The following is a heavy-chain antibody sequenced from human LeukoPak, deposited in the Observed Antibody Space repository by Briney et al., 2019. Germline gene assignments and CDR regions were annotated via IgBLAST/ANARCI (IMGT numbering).Heavy chain of an antibody. Sequence: PSETLSLTCTVSGGSISSYYWSWIRQPAGKGLEWIGRIYTSGSTNYNPSLKSRVTMSVDTPKNQFSLKLSSVTAADTAVYYCATGGHSSGWSDYWGQGTLVTVSS. V-gene: IGHV4-4*07. CDR3: ATGGHSSGWSDY. CDR1: GGSISSYY. CDR2: IYTSGST. D-gene: IGHD6-19*01. J-gene: IGHJ4*02.